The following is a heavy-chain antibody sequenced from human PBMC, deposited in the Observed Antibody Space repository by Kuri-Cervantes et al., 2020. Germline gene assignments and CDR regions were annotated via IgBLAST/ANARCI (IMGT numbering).Heavy chain of an antibody. Sequence: GGSLRLSCAASGFTFSSYAMSWVHQAPGKGLEWVSAISGSGGSTYYADSVKGRFTISRDNAKNTLYLQMNSLRAEDTAVYYCARGHNSSGWYYGYWGQGTLVTVSS. CDR3: ARGHNSSGWYYGY. J-gene: IGHJ4*02. V-gene: IGHV3-23*01. D-gene: IGHD6-19*01. CDR1: GFTFSSYA. CDR2: ISGSGGST.